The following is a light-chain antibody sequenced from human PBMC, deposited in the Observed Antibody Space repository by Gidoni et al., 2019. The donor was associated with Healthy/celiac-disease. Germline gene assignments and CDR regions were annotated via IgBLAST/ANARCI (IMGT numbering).Light chain of an antibody. CDR1: PSISSW. V-gene: IGKV1-5*03. CDR3: QQYNSYPAT. Sequence: DIQMTQSPSTLSASVGDRVTITCRASPSISSWLAWYQQKPGKAPKLLIYKASSLESGVPSRFSGSGSGTEFTLTISSLQPDDFATYYCQQYNSYPATFGGGTKVEIK. J-gene: IGKJ4*01. CDR2: KAS.